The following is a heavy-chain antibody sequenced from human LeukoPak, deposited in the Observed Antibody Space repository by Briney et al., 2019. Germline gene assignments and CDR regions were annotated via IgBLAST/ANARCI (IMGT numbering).Heavy chain of an antibody. Sequence: PGRSLRLSCAASGFTFSSYGMHWVRQAPGKGLERVAVISYDGSNKYYADSVKGRFTISRDNSKNTLYLQMNSLRAEDTAVYYCAKVGYDSSGYYYVPFDYWGQGTLVTVSS. D-gene: IGHD3-22*01. V-gene: IGHV3-30*18. CDR1: GFTFSSYG. J-gene: IGHJ4*02. CDR3: AKVGYDSSGYYYVPFDY. CDR2: ISYDGSNK.